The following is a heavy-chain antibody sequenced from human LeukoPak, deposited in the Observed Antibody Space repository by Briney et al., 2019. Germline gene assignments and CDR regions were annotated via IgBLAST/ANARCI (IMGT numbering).Heavy chain of an antibody. CDR2: IYYSGST. V-gene: IGHV4-39*01. J-gene: IGHJ5*02. D-gene: IGHD4-17*01. Sequence: PSETLSLTCTVSGGSFSSSSYYWGWIRQPPGKGLEWIGSIYYSGSTYYNPSLKSRVTISVDTSKNQFSLKLSSVTAADTAVYYCARGGVYGDYLNWFDPWGQGTLVTVSS. CDR1: GGSFSSSSYY. CDR3: ARGGVYGDYLNWFDP.